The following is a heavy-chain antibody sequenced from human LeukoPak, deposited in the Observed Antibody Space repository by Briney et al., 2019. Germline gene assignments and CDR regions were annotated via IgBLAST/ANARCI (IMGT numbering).Heavy chain of an antibody. J-gene: IGHJ4*02. CDR2: ISGGGGST. V-gene: IGHV3-23*01. CDR1: GFTFSSYA. CDR3: ATGGWLVENGY. D-gene: IGHD6-19*01. Sequence: GGSLRLSCAASGFTFSSYAVSWVRQAPGKGLEWVSAISGGGGSTYYADSVKGRFTISRDNSKNTLYLQMNSLRAEDTAVYYCATGGWLVENGYWGQGTLVTVSS.